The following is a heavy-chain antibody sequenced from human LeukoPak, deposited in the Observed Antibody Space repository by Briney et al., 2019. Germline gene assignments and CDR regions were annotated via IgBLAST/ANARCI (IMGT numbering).Heavy chain of an antibody. CDR3: ARDNYAPGVGMDV. J-gene: IGHJ6*02. CDR2: IIPILGIA. D-gene: IGHD1-7*01. V-gene: IGHV1-69*04. Sequence: ASVKVSCKASGGTFSSYAISWVRQAPGQGLEWMGRIIPILGIANYAQKFQGRVTITADKSTSTAYMELRSLRSDDTAVYYCARDNYAPGVGMDVWGQGTTVTVSS. CDR1: GGTFSSYA.